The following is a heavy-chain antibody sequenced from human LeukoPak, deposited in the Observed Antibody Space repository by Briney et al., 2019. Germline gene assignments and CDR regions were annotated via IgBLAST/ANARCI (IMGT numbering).Heavy chain of an antibody. Sequence: SETLSLTCTVSGGSSSNLHWIWIPQPPGKGLVWIRYIYYSGSTNYNPSLKSRVTISVDTSKNQFSLKLSSVTAADTAVYYCAGVVPAAMGWLVPWGQGALVTVSS. D-gene: IGHD2-2*01. J-gene: IGHJ5*02. V-gene: IGHV4-59*11. CDR1: GGSSSNLH. CDR3: AGVVPAAMGWLVP. CDR2: IYYSGST.